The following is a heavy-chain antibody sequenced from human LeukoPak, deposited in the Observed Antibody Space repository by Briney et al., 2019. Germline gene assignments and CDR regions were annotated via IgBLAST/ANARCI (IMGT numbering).Heavy chain of an antibody. D-gene: IGHD1-7*01. CDR3: GRMRGTTWYCDL. CDR1: GFTVSSDY. Sequence: GGSLRLSCAASGFTVSSDYMRWVRQPPGKGLEWVSYIYRGGSTYYADSVKGRLDNSRDNSENPLFLQKNSLRADDTAFYFCGRMRGTTWYCDLWGRGTLVTVSS. J-gene: IGHJ2*01. CDR2: IYRGGST. V-gene: IGHV3-53*01.